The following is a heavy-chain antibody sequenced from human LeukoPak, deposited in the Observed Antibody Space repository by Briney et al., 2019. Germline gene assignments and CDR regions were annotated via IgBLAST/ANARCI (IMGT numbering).Heavy chain of an antibody. CDR3: ARVRVGSGSSHAADAFDI. D-gene: IGHD1-26*01. CDR1: GFTFSSYW. Sequence: HTGGSLRLSCAASGFTFSSYWMHWLLQAPGKALVWVSRIYNDGSSTSYADSVKGRFTISRDNAKSTLYLQMNSLRAEDTAVYYCARVRVGSGSSHAADAFDIWGQGTMVTVSS. V-gene: IGHV3-74*01. J-gene: IGHJ3*02. CDR2: IYNDGSST.